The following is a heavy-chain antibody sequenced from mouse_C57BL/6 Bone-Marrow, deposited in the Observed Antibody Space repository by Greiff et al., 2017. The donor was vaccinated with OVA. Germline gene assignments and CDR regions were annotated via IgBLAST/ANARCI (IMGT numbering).Heavy chain of an antibody. Sequence: EVQGVESGPGLAKPSQTLSLTCSVTGYSITSYYWNWIRKFPGNKLEYMGYISYSGSTYYNPSLKSRISITRDTSRNQYYLQLNSVTTEDTATYYCGRGGGSPYFDYWGQGTTLTVSS. V-gene: IGHV3-8*01. J-gene: IGHJ2*01. D-gene: IGHD1-1*01. CDR1: GYSITSYY. CDR2: ISYSGST. CDR3: GRGGGSPYFDY.